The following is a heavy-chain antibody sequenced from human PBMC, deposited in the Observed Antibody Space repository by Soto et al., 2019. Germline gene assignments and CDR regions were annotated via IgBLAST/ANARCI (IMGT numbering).Heavy chain of an antibody. Sequence: ASVKVSCKASGYTFTNYGINWVRQAPGQGLEWVGGISAYTGNTNYAQKLQGRVTMTTDTSTSTDYMELKSLRSDDTAVYYCASDRVRLRYFDWFLSGVYYYGMDVWGQGTTVTVSS. J-gene: IGHJ6*02. D-gene: IGHD3-9*01. CDR3: ASDRVRLRYFDWFLSGVYYYGMDV. CDR2: ISAYTGNT. V-gene: IGHV1-18*01. CDR1: GYTFTNYG.